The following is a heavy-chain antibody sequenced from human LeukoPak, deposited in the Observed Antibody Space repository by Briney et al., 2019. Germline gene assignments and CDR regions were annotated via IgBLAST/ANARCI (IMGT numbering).Heavy chain of an antibody. CDR3: AKNVHYYGSGTYYRNEDYFDY. J-gene: IGHJ4*02. CDR1: GFTFSSYN. Sequence: GGSLRLSCAASGFTFSSYNMNWVRQAPGKGLEWVSSITSSSSYIYYADSVKGRFTISRDNAKNSLYLQMDSLRAEDTAVYFCAKNVHYYGSGTYYRNEDYFDYWGQGTLVTVSS. CDR2: ITSSSSYI. V-gene: IGHV3-21*04. D-gene: IGHD3-10*01.